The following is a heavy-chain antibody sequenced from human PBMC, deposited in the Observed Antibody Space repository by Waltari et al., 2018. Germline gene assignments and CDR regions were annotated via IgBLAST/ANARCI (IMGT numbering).Heavy chain of an antibody. CDR1: GFMFSDYL. V-gene: IGHV3-23*01. J-gene: IGHJ4*02. Sequence: EVQLLESGGGLVQPGGYMRISCAAHGFMFSDYLMNWVRQAPGKGLEWISGISGGGDGTYYADSVKGRFTTSRDNSKKTLYLQMSSLRVEDTAIYYCAKDGYGSADYWGQGTLVTVSS. CDR3: AKDGYGSADY. D-gene: IGHD3-10*01. CDR2: ISGGGDGT.